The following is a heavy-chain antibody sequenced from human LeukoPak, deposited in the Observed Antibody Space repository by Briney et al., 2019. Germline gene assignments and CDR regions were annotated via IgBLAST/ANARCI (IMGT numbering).Heavy chain of an antibody. CDR1: GGSFSGYY. D-gene: IGHD1-26*01. Sequence: SETLSLTCAVYGGSFSGYYWSWIRQPPGKGLEWIGEINHSGSTNYNPSLKSRVTISVDTSKNQFSLKLSSVTAADTAVYYCARAAGVVGATTDGYWGQGTLVTVSS. J-gene: IGHJ4*02. V-gene: IGHV4-34*01. CDR3: ARAAGVVGATTDGY. CDR2: INHSGST.